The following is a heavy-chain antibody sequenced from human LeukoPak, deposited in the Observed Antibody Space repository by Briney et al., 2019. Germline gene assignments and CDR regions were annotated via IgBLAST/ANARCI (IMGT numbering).Heavy chain of an antibody. CDR2: IHHSGST. CDR3: ARRGAVTTFDY. CDR1: GYSISSGYY. Sequence: SETLSLTCTVSGYSISSGYYWGWIRQPPGKGLEWIGTIHHSGSTYYNPPLKSRLTRSVDTSKNQFSLKLSSVTAADTAVYYCARRGAVTTFDYWGQGTLVTVSS. D-gene: IGHD4-17*01. V-gene: IGHV4-38-2*02. J-gene: IGHJ4*02.